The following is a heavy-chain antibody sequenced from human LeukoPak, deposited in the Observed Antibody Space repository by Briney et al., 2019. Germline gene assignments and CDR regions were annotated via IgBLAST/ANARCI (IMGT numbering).Heavy chain of an antibody. V-gene: IGHV3-20*04. Sequence: GGSLRLSCAASGFTFDDYGMSWVRQAPGKGLEWVSGINWNGGSTGYADSVKGRFTISRDNSKNTLYLQMNSLRAEDTAVYYCAAVAPPGILFPYYFDYWGQGTLVTVSS. CDR1: GFTFDDYG. CDR2: INWNGGST. CDR3: AAVAPPGILFPYYFDY. J-gene: IGHJ4*02. D-gene: IGHD2/OR15-2a*01.